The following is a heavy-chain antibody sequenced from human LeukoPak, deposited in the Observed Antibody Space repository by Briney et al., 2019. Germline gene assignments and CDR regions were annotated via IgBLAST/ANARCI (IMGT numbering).Heavy chain of an antibody. Sequence: GGSLRLSCAASGFTFSDYYMSWIRQAPGKGLEWVSYISSSGSTLYHADSVRGRFIISRDNAQDALYLQMNSLKTEDTAVYYCARDLTVAGTGDYWGQGTLVTVSS. CDR3: ARDLTVAGTGDY. CDR1: GFTFSDYY. D-gene: IGHD6-19*01. J-gene: IGHJ4*02. V-gene: IGHV3-11*01. CDR2: ISSSGSTL.